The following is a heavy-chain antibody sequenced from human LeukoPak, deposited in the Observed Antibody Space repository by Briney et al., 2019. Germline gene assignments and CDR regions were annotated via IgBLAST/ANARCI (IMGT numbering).Heavy chain of an antibody. CDR2: ISGNGDRT. CDR3: GKRELWHGSGEDA. CDR1: GFTFNNYA. D-gene: IGHD3-10*01. J-gene: IGHJ6*02. V-gene: IGHV3-23*01. Sequence: PGGSLRLSCAASGFTFNNYAMSWFRQTPGKGLEWVSAISGNGDRTYYAESVKGRFSISRDNSKNTLYLQMHSLRAEDTAVYYCGKRELWHGSGEDAWGQGTTVTVSS.